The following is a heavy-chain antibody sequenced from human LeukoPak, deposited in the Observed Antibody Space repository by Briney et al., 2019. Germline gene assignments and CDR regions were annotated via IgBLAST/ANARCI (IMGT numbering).Heavy chain of an antibody. CDR1: GGSISSYY. J-gene: IGHJ3*02. D-gene: IGHD3-10*01. V-gene: IGHV4-59*01. CDR3: ARAGRSYAFDI. Sequence: TSETLSLTCTVSGGSISSYYWSWIRQSAGKGLEWIGYIYYSGSTNYNPSLKSRVTISVDTSKNQFSLKLSSVTAADTAVYYCARAGRSYAFDIWGQGTMVTVSS. CDR2: IYYSGST.